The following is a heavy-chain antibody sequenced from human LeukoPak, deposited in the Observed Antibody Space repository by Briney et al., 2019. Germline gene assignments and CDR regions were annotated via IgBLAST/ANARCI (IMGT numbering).Heavy chain of an antibody. D-gene: IGHD4-11*01. CDR3: ARGSPSNYVLYYYYYYGMDV. CDR1: GYTFTSYY. Sequence: ASVKVSCKASGYTFTSYYMHWVRQAPGQGLEWMGIINPSGGSTSYAQKFQGRVTMTRNTSISTAYMELSSLRSEDTAVYYCARGSPSNYVLYYYYYYGMDVWGQGTTVTVSS. V-gene: IGHV1-46*01. J-gene: IGHJ6*02. CDR2: INPSGGST.